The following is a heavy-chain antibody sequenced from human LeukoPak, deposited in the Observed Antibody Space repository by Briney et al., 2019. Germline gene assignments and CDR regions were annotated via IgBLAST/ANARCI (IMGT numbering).Heavy chain of an antibody. CDR3: AKGLKNYYGSGSYPDY. CDR1: GFTFSSYA. D-gene: IGHD3-10*01. J-gene: IGHJ4*02. V-gene: IGHV3-23*01. Sequence: PGGSLRLSCAASGFTFSSYAMSWVRQAPGKGLEWVSAISGSGGSTYYADSVKGRFTISRDNAKNSLYLQMNSLRAEDTALYYCAKGLKNYYGSGSYPDYWGQGTLVTVSS. CDR2: ISGSGGST.